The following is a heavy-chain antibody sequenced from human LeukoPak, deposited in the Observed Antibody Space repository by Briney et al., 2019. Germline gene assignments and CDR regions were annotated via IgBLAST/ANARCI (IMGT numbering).Heavy chain of an antibody. CDR1: GGSISSHY. CDR2: IYYSGST. J-gene: IGHJ4*02. CDR3: ARGYSSSGSPWDY. V-gene: IGHV4-59*11. D-gene: IGHD6-6*01. Sequence: PSETLSLTCTVSGGSISSHYWSWIRQPPGKGLEWIGYIYYSGSTNYNPSLKSRVTISVDTSKNQFSLKLSSVTAADTAVYYCARGYSSSGSPWDYWGQGTLVTVSS.